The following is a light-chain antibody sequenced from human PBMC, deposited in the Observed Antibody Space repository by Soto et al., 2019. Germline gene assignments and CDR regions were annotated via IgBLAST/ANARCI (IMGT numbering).Light chain of an antibody. CDR2: WAS. Sequence: DIVMTQSPDSLAVSLGERATINCKSSQSVLYSSNNKNYLALYQQKPGKPPKLLIYWASTRESGVPDRFSGSGYGTDFTLTISSLQAEDVAVYYCQQYYRPWTFGQGTKVEIK. CDR1: QSVLYSSNNKNY. CDR3: QQYYRPWT. V-gene: IGKV4-1*01. J-gene: IGKJ1*01.